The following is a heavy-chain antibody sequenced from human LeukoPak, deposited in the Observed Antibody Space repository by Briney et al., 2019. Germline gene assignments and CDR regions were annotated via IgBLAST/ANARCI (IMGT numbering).Heavy chain of an antibody. V-gene: IGHV1-69*04. J-gene: IGHJ4*02. Sequence: GASVKVSCKASGGTFSSYAISWVRQAPGQGLEWMGRIIPILGIANYAQKFQGRVTITADKSTSTAYMELSSLRSEDSAVYYCARNDGDYDSPASYFDYWGQGTLVTVSS. CDR2: IIPILGIA. CDR1: GGTFSSYA. D-gene: IGHD3-22*01. CDR3: ARNDGDYDSPASYFDY.